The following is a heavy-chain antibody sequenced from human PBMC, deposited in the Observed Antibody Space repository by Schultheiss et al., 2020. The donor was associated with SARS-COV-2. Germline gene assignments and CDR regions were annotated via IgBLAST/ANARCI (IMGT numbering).Heavy chain of an antibody. V-gene: IGHV1-18*01. Sequence: ASVKVSCKASGYTFTSYDINWVRQATGQGLEWMGWMNPNSGNTNYAQKLQGRVTMTTDTSTSTAYMELRSLRSDETAVYYCASALLSAAGDYYYYGMDVWGQGTTVTVSS. D-gene: IGHD2/OR15-2a*01. CDR2: MNPNSGNT. CDR3: ASALLSAAGDYYYYGMDV. J-gene: IGHJ6*02. CDR1: GYTFTSYD.